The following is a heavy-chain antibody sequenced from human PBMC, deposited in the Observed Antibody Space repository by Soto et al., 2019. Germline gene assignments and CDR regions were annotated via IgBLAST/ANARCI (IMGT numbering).Heavy chain of an antibody. CDR1: GFVFADYG. V-gene: IGHV3-49*03. D-gene: IGHD5-12*01. CDR3: TRMDSGYAIFDD. CDR2: IRSVPYGGTT. Sequence: GGSLRLSCSTSGFVFADYGLNWFRRAPGKGLEWVGFIRSVPYGGTTEYAASVKGRFTISVDVSKSIGYLQMNSLQTEDTAVYFCTRMDSGYAIFDDWGQGTLVTVSS. J-gene: IGHJ4*02.